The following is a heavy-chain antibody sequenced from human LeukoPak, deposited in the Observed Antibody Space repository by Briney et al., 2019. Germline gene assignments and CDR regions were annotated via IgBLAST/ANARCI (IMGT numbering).Heavy chain of an antibody. CDR3: ARDRGPAATPYDFWRGYYHYYFDY. V-gene: IGHV1-18*01. CDR2: ISAYNGNT. D-gene: IGHD3-3*01. Sequence: GASVKVSCKASGYTFTSYGISWVRQAPGRGLEWMGWISAYNGNTNYAQKLQGRVTMTTDTSTSTAYMELRSLRSDDTAVYYCARDRGPAATPYDFWRGYYHYYFDYWGQGTLVTVSS. J-gene: IGHJ4*02. CDR1: GYTFTSYG.